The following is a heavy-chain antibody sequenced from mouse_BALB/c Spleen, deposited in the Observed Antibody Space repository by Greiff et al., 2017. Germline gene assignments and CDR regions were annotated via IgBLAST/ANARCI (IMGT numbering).Heavy chain of an antibody. J-gene: IGHJ4*01. CDR1: GYAFSSYW. V-gene: IGHV1-80*01. CDR3: ARSYRYDGSMDY. D-gene: IGHD2-14*01. CDR2: IYPGDGDT. Sequence: QVQLQQSGAELVRPGSSVKISCKASGYAFSSYWMNWVKQRPGQGLEWIGQIYPGDGDTNYNGKFKGKATLTADKSSSTAYMQLSSLTSEDSAVYFCARSYRYDGSMDYWGQGTSVTVSS.